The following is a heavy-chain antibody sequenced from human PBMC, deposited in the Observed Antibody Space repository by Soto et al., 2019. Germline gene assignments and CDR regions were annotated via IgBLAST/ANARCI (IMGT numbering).Heavy chain of an antibody. D-gene: IGHD1-26*01. V-gene: IGHV1-69*01. CDR2: ILPIIGTA. J-gene: IGHJ6*02. CDR3: ARVRSGTYFGVFYNGMDV. Sequence: QVQLVQSASEVKKPGSSAKVSCKASGDTFSNYAFSWVRQAPGQGLEWMGGILPIIGTATYAEKFQGRVTINADESTTTVYLELSRLRSEDTALYYCARVRSGTYFGVFYNGMDVWGQGTAVTVSS. CDR1: GDTFSNYA.